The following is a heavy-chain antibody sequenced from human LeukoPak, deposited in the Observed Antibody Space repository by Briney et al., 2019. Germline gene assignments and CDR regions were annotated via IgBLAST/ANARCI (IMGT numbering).Heavy chain of an antibody. V-gene: IGHV3-7*01. D-gene: IGHD1-1*01. CDR1: GFIFRKYW. CDR3: LSGPVH. Sequence: GGSLRLSSAAAGFIFRKYWMGWVRQGPGKGLGWVANINEDRREKYYVDSVKGRFTISRDNAKNSLYLQMNILRAEDTAVFYCLSGPVHWGQGTLVTVSS. CDR2: INEDRREK. J-gene: IGHJ4*02.